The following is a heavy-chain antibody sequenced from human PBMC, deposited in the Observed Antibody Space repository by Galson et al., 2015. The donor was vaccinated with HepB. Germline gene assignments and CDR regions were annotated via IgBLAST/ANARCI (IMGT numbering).Heavy chain of an antibody. J-gene: IGHJ6*03. CDR1: GDSITSGHW. D-gene: IGHD3-16*01. CDR3: ARVGGDLLQGRGYYYYMDV. Sequence: LTCAVSGDSITSGHWWSWVRQSPGKGLEWIGEVYHSGTANYNPSLQRRVAISVDKSKNEFTLNVRPVTAADTAVYYCARVGGDLLQGRGYYYYMDVWGNGITVTVSS. V-gene: IGHV4-4*02. CDR2: VYHSGTA.